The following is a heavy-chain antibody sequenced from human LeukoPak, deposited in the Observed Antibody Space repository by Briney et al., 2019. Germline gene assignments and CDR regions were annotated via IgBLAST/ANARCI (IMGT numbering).Heavy chain of an antibody. CDR3: ASDSTYYYDSSGLFY. J-gene: IGHJ4*02. CDR2: IIPIFGTA. Sequence: GASVKVSCKASGGTFSSYAISWVRQAPGQGLERMGGIIPIFGTANYAQKFQGRVTITADESTSTAYMELSSLRSEDTAVYYCASDSTYYYDSSGLFYWGQGTLVTVSS. CDR1: GGTFSSYA. D-gene: IGHD3-22*01. V-gene: IGHV1-69*13.